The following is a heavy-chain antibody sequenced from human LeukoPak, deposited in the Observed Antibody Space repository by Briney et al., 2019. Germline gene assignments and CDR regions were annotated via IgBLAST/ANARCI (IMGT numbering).Heavy chain of an antibody. CDR2: INHSGST. CDR1: GGSFSGYY. V-gene: IGHV4-34*01. D-gene: IGHD2-2*01. Sequence: SETLSLTCAVYGGSFSGYYWSWIRQPPGKGLEWIGEINHSGSTNYNPSLKSRVTISVGTSKNQFSLKLSSVTAADTAVYYCARAPTYCSSTSCYQYYYYGMDVWGQGTTVTVSS. J-gene: IGHJ6*02. CDR3: ARAPTYCSSTSCYQYYYYGMDV.